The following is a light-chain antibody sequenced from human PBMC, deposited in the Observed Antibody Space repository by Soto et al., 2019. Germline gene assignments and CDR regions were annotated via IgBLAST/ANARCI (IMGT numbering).Light chain of an antibody. V-gene: IGKV1-33*01. CDR3: QQYDNLPYT. CDR2: DAS. Sequence: DTQMTQSPSSLSASVGDRVTITCQASQDIRNYLSWYQQKPGKAPKLLIYDASNLETGVPSRFSGSGSGTDFIFTISSLQPEDIATYYCQQYDNLPYTFGQGTNLEIK. J-gene: IGKJ2*01. CDR1: QDIRNY.